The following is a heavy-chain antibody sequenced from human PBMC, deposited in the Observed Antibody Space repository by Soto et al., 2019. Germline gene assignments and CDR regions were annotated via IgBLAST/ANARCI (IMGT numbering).Heavy chain of an antibody. Sequence: EVQLVESGGGLVQPGRSLRLSCAASGFIFDDYAMHWVRQAPGKGLEWVSVISGNSGSLGYADSVKGRFTTSSDSSKTTVYLQMNDLRPDDTAVYYCATWHEREHAFDVWGQGTTVTISS. CDR2: ISGNSGSL. CDR3: ATWHEREHAFDV. CDR1: GFIFDDYA. J-gene: IGHJ3*01. D-gene: IGHD1-1*01. V-gene: IGHV3-9*01.